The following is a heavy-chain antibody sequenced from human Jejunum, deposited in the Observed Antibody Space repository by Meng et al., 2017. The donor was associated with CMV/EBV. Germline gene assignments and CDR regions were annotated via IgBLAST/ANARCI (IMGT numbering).Heavy chain of an antibody. CDR3: ARGGWYDSWSGYYPVDY. V-gene: IGHV4-38-2*02. CDR2: ISDRGSP. J-gene: IGHJ4*02. D-gene: IGHD3-3*01. CDR1: ISSGYY. Sequence: ISSGYYWGWIRQPPGKGLEWIGVISDRGSPHYSPSLKSRVTISSDTSKNQFSLRLTSVTAADTAVYFCARGGWYDSWSGYYPVDYWGQGTLVTVSS.